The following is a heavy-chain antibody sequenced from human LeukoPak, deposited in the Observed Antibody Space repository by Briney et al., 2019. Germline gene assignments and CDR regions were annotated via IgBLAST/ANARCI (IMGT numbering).Heavy chain of an antibody. CDR1: GFTFSSYA. CDR3: AKALWYGGYYYYGMDV. D-gene: IGHD3-10*01. Sequence: PGGSLRLSCAASGFTFSSYAMSWVRQAPGKGLEWVSAISGSGGSTYYADSVKGRFTISRDNSKNTLYLQMNSLRAEDTAVYYCAKALWYGGYYYYGMDVWGQGTTVTVSS. J-gene: IGHJ6*02. V-gene: IGHV3-23*01. CDR2: ISGSGGST.